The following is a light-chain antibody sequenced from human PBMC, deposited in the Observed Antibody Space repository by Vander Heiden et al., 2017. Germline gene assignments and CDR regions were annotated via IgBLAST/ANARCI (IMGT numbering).Light chain of an antibody. Sequence: QPALTQPPSVSAAPGQKVTISCSGSSSNIGDNYVSWLRQLPGTAPKVLIFENNERPSGIPDRFSGSKSGTAATLGITGLQTGDEADYYCGTWDSSLSSGVFGSGTKVTVL. V-gene: IGLV1-51*01. J-gene: IGLJ1*01. CDR2: ENN. CDR3: GTWDSSLSSGV. CDR1: SSNIGDNY.